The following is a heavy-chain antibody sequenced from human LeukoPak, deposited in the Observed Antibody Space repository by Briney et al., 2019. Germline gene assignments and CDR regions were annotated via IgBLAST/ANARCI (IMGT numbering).Heavy chain of an antibody. D-gene: IGHD3-3*01. CDR2: IYYSGST. CDR3: ARDAPYYDFWSGYYAAPFDY. CDR1: GGSISSYY. J-gene: IGHJ4*02. Sequence: SETLSLTCTVSGGSISSYYWSWIRQPPGKGLEWIGYIYYSGSTIYNPSLKSRVTISVDTSKNQFSLKLSSVTAADTAVYYCARDAPYYDFWSGYYAAPFDYWGQGTLVTVSS. V-gene: IGHV4-59*12.